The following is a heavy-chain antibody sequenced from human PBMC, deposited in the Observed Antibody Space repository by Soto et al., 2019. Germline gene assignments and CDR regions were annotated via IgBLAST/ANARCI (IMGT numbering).Heavy chain of an antibody. D-gene: IGHD3-16*01. CDR2: ISAYNGNT. J-gene: IGHJ6*02. V-gene: IGHV1-18*01. Sequence: ASVKVSCKASGYTFTSYGISWVRQAPGQGLEWMGWISAYNGNTNYAQKLQGRVTMTTDTSTSTAYMELRSLRSDDTAVYYCARALYDYVWGTLLTYYYYGMDVWGQGTTVTVSS. CDR3: ARALYDYVWGTLLTYYYYGMDV. CDR1: GYTFTSYG.